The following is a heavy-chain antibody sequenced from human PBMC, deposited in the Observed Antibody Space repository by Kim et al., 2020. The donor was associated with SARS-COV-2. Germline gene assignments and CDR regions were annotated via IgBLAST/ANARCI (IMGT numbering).Heavy chain of an antibody. CDR3: ARGGTMIVAEFDY. Sequence: SETLSLTCTVSGGSISSYYWSWIRQPPGKGLEWIGYIYYSGSTNYNPSLKSRVTISVDTSKNQFSLKLSSVTAADTAVYYCARGGTMIVAEFDYWGQGTL. V-gene: IGHV4-59*01. CDR2: IYYSGST. J-gene: IGHJ4*02. D-gene: IGHD3-22*01. CDR1: GGSISSYY.